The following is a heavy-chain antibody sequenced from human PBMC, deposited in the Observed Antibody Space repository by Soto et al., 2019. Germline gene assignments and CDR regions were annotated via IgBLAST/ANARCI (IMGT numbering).Heavy chain of an antibody. D-gene: IGHD3-22*01. Sequence: GGSLRLSCAASGFTFSSYAMSWVRQAPGKGLEWVSAISGSGGSTYYADSVKGRFTISRDNAKNSLYLQMNSLRDEDTAVYYCARFYDSSGYYPGDFDYWGQGTLVTVSS. CDR3: ARFYDSSGYYPGDFDY. V-gene: IGHV3-23*01. CDR2: ISGSGGST. J-gene: IGHJ4*02. CDR1: GFTFSSYA.